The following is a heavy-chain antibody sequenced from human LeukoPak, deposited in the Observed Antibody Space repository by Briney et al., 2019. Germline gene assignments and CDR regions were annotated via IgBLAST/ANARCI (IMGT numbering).Heavy chain of an antibody. V-gene: IGHV4-38-2*02. Sequence: SETLSLTCTVSGYSISSGYYWGWIRQPPGKGLEWIGNIYQSGNTYYNPSLKSRVTISVDTSKNQFSLKLSSVTAADTAVYYCARGRIAARRWFDPWGQGTLVTVSS. CDR2: IYQSGNT. CDR1: GYSISSGYY. CDR3: ARGRIAARRWFDP. J-gene: IGHJ5*02. D-gene: IGHD6-6*01.